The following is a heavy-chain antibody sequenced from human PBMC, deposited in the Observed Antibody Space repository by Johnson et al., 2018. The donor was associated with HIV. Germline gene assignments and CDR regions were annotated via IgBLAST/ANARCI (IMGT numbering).Heavy chain of an antibody. CDR1: GFTFSTYW. Sequence: EQLVESGGGFVQPGGSLRLSCAASGFTFSTYWMNWVRQAPGKGLVWVSRLNSDGSRTDYADSVKGRFTISRDNSKNTLYLQMNSLRAEDTAVYYCARDTAMVHDAFDIWGQGTMVTVSS. J-gene: IGHJ3*02. CDR2: LNSDGSRT. CDR3: ARDTAMVHDAFDI. D-gene: IGHD5-18*01. V-gene: IGHV3-74*01.